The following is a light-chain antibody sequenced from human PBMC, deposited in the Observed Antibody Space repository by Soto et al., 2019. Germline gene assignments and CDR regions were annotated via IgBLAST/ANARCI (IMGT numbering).Light chain of an antibody. J-gene: IGKJ1*01. V-gene: IGKV3-20*01. CDR2: GAF. CDR3: QHYGQR. Sequence: IVLTQSPGTLSLSPGERATLYCTTSQSVSTASLAWYQQTPGQPPRLLIYGAFSRATGVPDRFSGGGSGTDFTLTISRLEPEDVAVYYCQHYGQRFGPGTRVELK. CDR1: QSVSTAS.